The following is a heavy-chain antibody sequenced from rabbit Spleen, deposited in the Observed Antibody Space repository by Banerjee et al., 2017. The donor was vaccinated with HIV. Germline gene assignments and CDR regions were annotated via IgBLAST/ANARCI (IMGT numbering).Heavy chain of an antibody. J-gene: IGHJ6*01. CDR2: INAATGKP. CDR1: GFSFGDRDV. Sequence: QEQLEESGGGLVKPEGSLTLTCKASGFSFGDRDVMCWVRQAPGKGLEWIACINAATGKPVYATWAKGRFTISSHNAQNTLYLQLHSLTDADTATYFCARGARTASNYVMVLQLWGPGTLVTVS. D-gene: IGHD8-1*01. V-gene: IGHV1S45*01. CDR3: ARGARTASNYVMVLQL.